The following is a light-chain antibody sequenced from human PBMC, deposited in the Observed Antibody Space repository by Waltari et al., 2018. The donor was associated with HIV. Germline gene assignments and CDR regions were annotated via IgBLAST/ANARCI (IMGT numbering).Light chain of an antibody. CDR2: EVS. CDR1: SSDIGYFDY. Sequence: QSALTQPRSVSGSPGQSVTISCTRTSSDIGYFDYVSWYQQYPGKAPKVIIYEVSQRPSGVPDRFTASKSGITASLTISGLQDEDEADYYCCSYAGTYTYVFGTGTTVTVL. V-gene: IGLV2-11*01. J-gene: IGLJ1*01. CDR3: CSYAGTYTYV.